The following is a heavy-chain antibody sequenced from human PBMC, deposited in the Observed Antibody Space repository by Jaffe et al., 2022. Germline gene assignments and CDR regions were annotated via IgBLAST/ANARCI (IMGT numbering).Heavy chain of an antibody. Sequence: EVQLVESGGGLVQPGRSLRLSCAASGFTFDDYAMHWVRQAPGKGLEWVSGISWNSGSIGYADSVKGRFTISRDNAKNSLYLQMNSLRAEDTALYYCAKGALRYFDWSSSYFDYWGQGTLVTVSS. CDR3: AKGALRYFDWSSSYFDY. V-gene: IGHV3-9*01. CDR1: GFTFDDYA. D-gene: IGHD3-9*01. J-gene: IGHJ4*02. CDR2: ISWNSGSI.